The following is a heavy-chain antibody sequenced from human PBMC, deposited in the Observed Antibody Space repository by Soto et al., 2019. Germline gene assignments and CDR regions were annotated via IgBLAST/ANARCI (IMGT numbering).Heavy chain of an antibody. D-gene: IGHD6-19*01. CDR3: ARGGSGWPRGYYGMDV. CDR1: GFTVSSNY. CDR2: IYSGGST. J-gene: IGHJ6*02. V-gene: IGHV3-53*02. Sequence: EVQLVETGGGLIQPGGSLRLSCAASGFTVSSNYMSWVRQAPGKGLEWVSVIYSGGSTYYADSVKGRFTISRDNSTNTLYLQMNSLRAEDTAVYYCARGGSGWPRGYYGMDVWGQGTTVTVSS.